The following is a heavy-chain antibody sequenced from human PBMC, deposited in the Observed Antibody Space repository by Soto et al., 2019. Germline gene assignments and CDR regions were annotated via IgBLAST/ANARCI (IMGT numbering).Heavy chain of an antibody. CDR3: ARNNYVEYPTAY. Sequence: HITLKESGPTLVKPTQTLTLTCTFSGVSLSTRGAGVGWIRQPPGKALEWLAVSYWDDDKRYSPSLQSRLTITKDNSKNQVVLTMTNMDTVDTATYYCARNNYVEYPTAYRRQGTLVTVAS. CDR2: SYWDDDK. J-gene: IGHJ4*02. D-gene: IGHD3-10*02. V-gene: IGHV2-5*02. CDR1: GVSLSTRGAG.